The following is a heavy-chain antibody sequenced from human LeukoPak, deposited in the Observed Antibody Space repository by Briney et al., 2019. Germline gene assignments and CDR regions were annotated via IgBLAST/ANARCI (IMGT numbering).Heavy chain of an antibody. J-gene: IGHJ6*02. CDR2: ISAYNGNT. D-gene: IGHD2-2*01. V-gene: IGHV1-18*01. CDR1: GYTFTSYG. CDR3: AREDCSSTSCEELYYYYGMDV. Sequence: ASVTVSCKASGYTFTSYGISWVRQAPGQGLGWMGWISAYNGNTDYAQKLQGRVTMTTDTSTSTAYMELRSLRSDDTAVYYCAREDCSSTSCEELYYYYGMDVWGQGTTVTVSS.